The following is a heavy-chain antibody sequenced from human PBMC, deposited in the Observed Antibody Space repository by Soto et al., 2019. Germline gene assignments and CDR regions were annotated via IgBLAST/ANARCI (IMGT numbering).Heavy chain of an antibody. CDR1: AGTFRGHY. CDR2: IIHSGST. V-gene: IGHV4-34*01. D-gene: IGHD3-10*01. J-gene: IGHJ6*02. Sequence: SVIMPLTCSVYAGTFRGHYWSWLRPHNGKGLEWIGEIIHSGSTKYNPSLRSRVTISVDTSKNQFSLRLSSVTAADTAVFYCARGVGTLVRGIIREYSGMDCLGQGTKVIFSS. CDR3: ARGVGTLVRGIIREYSGMDC.